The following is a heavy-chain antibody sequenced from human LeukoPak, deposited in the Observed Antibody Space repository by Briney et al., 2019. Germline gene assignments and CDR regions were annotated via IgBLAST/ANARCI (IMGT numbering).Heavy chain of an antibody. V-gene: IGHV3-73*01. CDR3: SRGARDGDFETWFDP. Sequence: PGGSLRLSCAASGFTFSSYEMNWVRQASGKGLEWVGRIRTKGNTYATAYGASVKGRFTISRDDSKNTTYLQMNSLKTEDTAIYYCSRGARDGDFETWFDPWGRGTLVTVSS. CDR2: IRTKGNTYAT. J-gene: IGHJ5*02. D-gene: IGHD4-17*01. CDR1: GFTFSSYE.